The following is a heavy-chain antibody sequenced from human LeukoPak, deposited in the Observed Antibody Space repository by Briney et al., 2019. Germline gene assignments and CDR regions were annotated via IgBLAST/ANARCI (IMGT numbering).Heavy chain of an antibody. V-gene: IGHV4-59*01. D-gene: IGHD5-18*01. Sequence: PSETLSLTCAVYGGSFSGYYWSWIRQPPGKGLEWIGYIYYSGSTNYNPSLKSRVTISVDTSKNQFSLKLSSVTAAGTAVYYCARELWLRAFDIWGQGTMVTVSS. CDR1: GGSFSGYY. CDR3: ARELWLRAFDI. CDR2: IYYSGST. J-gene: IGHJ3*02.